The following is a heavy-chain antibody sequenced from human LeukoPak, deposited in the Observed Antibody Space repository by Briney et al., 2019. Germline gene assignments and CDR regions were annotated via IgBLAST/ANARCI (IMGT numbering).Heavy chain of an antibody. V-gene: IGHV6-1*01. J-gene: IGHJ3*01. Sequence: SQTLSLPCAISGDSVSNNNYAWNWTRQSPSRGLERLGRTYYRSQWHNDYARSVMSRISVDPDTSKNQFSLHLDSVTPDDTAVYYCAGGYAFDVWGQGTMVTVSS. CDR2: TYYRSQWHN. CDR1: GDSVSNNNYA. CDR3: AGGYAFDV.